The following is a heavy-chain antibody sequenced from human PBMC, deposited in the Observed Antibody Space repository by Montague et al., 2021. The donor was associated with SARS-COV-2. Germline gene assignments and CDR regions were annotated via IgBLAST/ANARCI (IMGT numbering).Heavy chain of an antibody. J-gene: IGHJ6*03. CDR3: ARLGDGVVPSPILGVGPYYSYYYMDV. D-gene: IGHD3-10*01. Sequence: SETLSLTCAVHGGSFSTYSWNWIRQPPGKGLEWTGEIHHGGSTNYNPSLKSRATISADTSKNQFSLKLTSVAAADTAVYYCARLGDGVVPSPILGVGPYYSYYYMDVWGKGTTVTVSS. V-gene: IGHV4-34*01. CDR2: IHHGGST. CDR1: GGSFSTYS.